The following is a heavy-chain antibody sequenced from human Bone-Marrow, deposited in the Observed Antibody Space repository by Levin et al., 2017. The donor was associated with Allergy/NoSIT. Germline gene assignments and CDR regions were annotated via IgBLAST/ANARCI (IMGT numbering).Heavy chain of an antibody. CDR2: INQDGSET. Sequence: HTGGSLRLSCAASTFTFNDYWMSWVRQAPGKGLEWVANINQDGSETYYADSVKGRFAISRDTAENSLYLQMNSLRVEDTAVYFCARAEARVDAFDIWGQGTFITVSS. CDR1: TFTFNDYW. J-gene: IGHJ3*02. CDR3: ARAEARVDAFDI. V-gene: IGHV3-7*01.